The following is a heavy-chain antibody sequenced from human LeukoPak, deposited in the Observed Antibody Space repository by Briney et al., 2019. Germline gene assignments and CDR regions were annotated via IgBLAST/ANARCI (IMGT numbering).Heavy chain of an antibody. V-gene: IGHV1-18*01. CDR3: ARDPVPTYYYDSSGYYVYFDY. D-gene: IGHD3-22*01. Sequence: ASVKVSCKASGYTFTSYGIGWVRQAPGQGLEWMGWISAYNGNTNYAQKLQGRVTMTTDTSTSTAYMELRSLRSDDTAVYYCARDPVPTYYYDSSGYYVYFDYWGQGTLVTVSS. CDR2: ISAYNGNT. J-gene: IGHJ4*02. CDR1: GYTFTSYG.